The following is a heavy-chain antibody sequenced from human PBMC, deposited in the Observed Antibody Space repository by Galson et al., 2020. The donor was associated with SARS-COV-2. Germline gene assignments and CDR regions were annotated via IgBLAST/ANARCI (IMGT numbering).Heavy chain of an antibody. J-gene: IGHJ4*02. CDR3: ARDLGLATTCYFDY. CDR1: GFTFSRYW. D-gene: IGHD4-17*01. CDR2: INQDGSDQ. Sequence: GGSLRLSCAASGFTFSRYWMSWVRQAPGKGLEWVANINQDGSDQNYVDSVKGRFTISRDNAKNSLYLQMNSLRAEDTAVYSCARDLGLATTCYFDYWGQGNLVTVSS. V-gene: IGHV3-7*04.